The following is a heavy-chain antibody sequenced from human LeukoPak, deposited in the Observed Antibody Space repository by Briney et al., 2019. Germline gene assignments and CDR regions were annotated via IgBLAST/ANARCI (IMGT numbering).Heavy chain of an antibody. Sequence: PGGSLRLSCAASGFTFSSYNMNWVRQAPGKGLEWVSYITSSGDTIYYADSVKGRFTISRDNAKNSLYLQMNSLRAEDTAVYYCAGYKPFWYFDYWGQGTPVTVSS. D-gene: IGHD2-2*02. CDR3: AGYKPFWYFDY. J-gene: IGHJ4*02. V-gene: IGHV3-48*04. CDR1: GFTFSSYN. CDR2: ITSSGDTI.